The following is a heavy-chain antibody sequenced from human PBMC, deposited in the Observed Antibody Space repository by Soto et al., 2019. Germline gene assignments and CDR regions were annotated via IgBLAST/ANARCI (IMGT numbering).Heavy chain of an antibody. CDR2: IKQDGSEK. CDR1: GFTLSSYW. CDR3: LREMDV. V-gene: IGHV3-7*01. J-gene: IGHJ6*04. Sequence: GGSLRLSCAASGFTLSSYWMTWVRQAPGKGLEWVAHIKQDGSEKYYVDSVKGRFTISRDNAKNSLYLQMNSLRAEDTAVYYCLREMDVSGKGTTVTVSS.